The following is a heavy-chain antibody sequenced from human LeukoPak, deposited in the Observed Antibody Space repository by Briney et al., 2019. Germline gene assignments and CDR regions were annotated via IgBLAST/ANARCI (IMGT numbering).Heavy chain of an antibody. CDR2: IRYDGSNK. V-gene: IGHV3-30*02. J-gene: IGHJ6*03. CDR3: AKSGTVTLYYYYYYMDV. CDR1: GLTFSSYG. Sequence: PGGSLRLSCAASGLTFSSYGMHWVRQAPGKGLEWVAFIRYDGSNKYYADSVKGRFTISRDNSKNTLYLQMNSLRAEDTAVYYCAKSGTVTLYYYYYYMDVWGKGTTVTVSS. D-gene: IGHD4-11*01.